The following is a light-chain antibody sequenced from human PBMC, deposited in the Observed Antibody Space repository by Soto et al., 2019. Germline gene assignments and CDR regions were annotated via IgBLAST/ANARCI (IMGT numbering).Light chain of an antibody. CDR3: EQYGSSPRT. J-gene: IGKJ1*01. V-gene: IGKV3-20*01. CDR1: QSVSSY. CDR2: DAS. Sequence: ENVLTQSPGTLSLSPGERATLSCRASQSVSSYLAWYQQKPGQAPRLLIYDASNRATGIPARFSGTGSGTDFTLTISRLEPEDFAVYFCEQYGSSPRTFGQGTKVDIK.